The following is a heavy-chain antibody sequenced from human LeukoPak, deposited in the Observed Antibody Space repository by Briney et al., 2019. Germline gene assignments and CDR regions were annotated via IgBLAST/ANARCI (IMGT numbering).Heavy chain of an antibody. CDR1: GYTFTSYG. J-gene: IGHJ4*02. D-gene: IGHD2-2*01. CDR2: ISAYNGNT. CDR3: AREDGYCGSASCCNDY. V-gene: IGHV1-18*01. Sequence: ASVKVSCKASGYTFTSYGISWVRQAPGQGLEWMGWISAYNGNTNYAQKLQGRVTMTTDTSTSTAYMELRSLRSDDTAVYYCAREDGYCGSASCCNDYWGQGTLVTVSS.